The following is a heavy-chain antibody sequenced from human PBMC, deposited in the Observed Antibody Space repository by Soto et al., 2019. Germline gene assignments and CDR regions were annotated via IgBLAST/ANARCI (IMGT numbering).Heavy chain of an antibody. CDR2: ISSSSSYI. J-gene: IGHJ4*02. CDR1: GFTFSSYS. V-gene: IGHV3-21*01. Sequence: EVQLVESGGGLVKPGGSLRLSCAASGFTFSSYSMNWVRQAPGKGLEWVSSISSSSSYIYYADSVKGRFTISRDNAKNSLYLQMNGLRAEDTAVYYCARDGLSGTSDYWGQGTLVTVSS. D-gene: IGHD6-13*01. CDR3: ARDGLSGTSDY.